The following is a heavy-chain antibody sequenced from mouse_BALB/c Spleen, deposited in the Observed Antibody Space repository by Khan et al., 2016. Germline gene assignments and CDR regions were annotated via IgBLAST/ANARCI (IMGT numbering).Heavy chain of an antibody. D-gene: IGHD2-4*01. J-gene: IGHJ3*01. Sequence: VQLQQSGAELVKPGASVKLSCTASGFNIKDTYMHWVKQRPEQGLEWIGRIDPANGNTKYDPKFQGKATITADTSSNTAYLQLSSLPSEDTAVYYCASAPYDYDVGFAYWGQGTLVTVSA. CDR2: IDPANGNT. CDR3: ASAPYDYDVGFAY. V-gene: IGHV14-3*02. CDR1: GFNIKDTY.